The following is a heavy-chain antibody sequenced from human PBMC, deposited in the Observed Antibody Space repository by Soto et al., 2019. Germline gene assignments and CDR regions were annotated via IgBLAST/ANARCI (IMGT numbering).Heavy chain of an antibody. V-gene: IGHV4-30-2*01. D-gene: IGHD3-3*01. J-gene: IGHJ4*02. CDR1: GGSISSGGYS. CDR3: ARGPGSSVFRVALGSYYFDY. Sequence: QLQLQESGSGLVKPSQTLSLTCAVSGGSISSGGYSWSWIRQPPGKGLEWIGYIYHSGSTYYNPSLKSRVTTSVDRSKNQFALKLSSVTAADTAVYYCARGPGSSVFRVALGSYYFDYWGQGTLVTVSS. CDR2: IYHSGST.